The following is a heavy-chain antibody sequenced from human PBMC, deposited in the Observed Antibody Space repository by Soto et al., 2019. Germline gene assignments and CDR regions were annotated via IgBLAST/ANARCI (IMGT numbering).Heavy chain of an antibody. CDR3: ARGPNYYASGSPSYGVDV. D-gene: IGHD3-10*01. J-gene: IGHJ6*02. CDR2: TYYRSKWYN. Sequence: SHSLSLTCAISVDSVSSNSAAWISIRQSPSRGLEWLGRTYYRSKWYNDYAVSVESRITIHPDPSKNQFSLQLNSVTPEDTAVYFCARGPNYYASGSPSYGVDVWGQGTTVTV. V-gene: IGHV6-1*01. CDR1: VDSVSSNSAA.